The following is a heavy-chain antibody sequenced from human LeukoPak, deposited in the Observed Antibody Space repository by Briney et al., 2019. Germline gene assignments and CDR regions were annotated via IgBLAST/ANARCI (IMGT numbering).Heavy chain of an antibody. CDR1: GFTFSTYS. V-gene: IGHV3-43*02. D-gene: IGHD1-26*01. Sequence: GGSLRLSCAASGFTFSTYSMHWVRQAPGKGLEWVSLISGDGGSTYYADSVKGRFTISRDNSKNSLYLQMNSLRTEDTALYYCAKGSNSGSYYAYPDYWGQGTLVTVSS. J-gene: IGHJ4*02. CDR2: ISGDGGST. CDR3: AKGSNSGSYYAYPDY.